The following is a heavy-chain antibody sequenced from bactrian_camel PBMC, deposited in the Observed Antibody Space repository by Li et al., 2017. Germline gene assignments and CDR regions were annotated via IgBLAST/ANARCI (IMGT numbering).Heavy chain of an antibody. Sequence: HVQLVESGGGSVQAGGSLGLSCAASGSPYNGLYMGWSRQTPGQKREWVAGIDSVGKTTYAVSLKGRFFISKDNAKNTLYLQMNSLKSEDTAMYYCAAERASACGPLRLWVVPGSNLELSYWGQGTQVTVS. CDR2: IDSVGKT. J-gene: IGHJ4*01. V-gene: IGHV3S53*01. D-gene: IGHD5*01. CDR1: GSPYNGLY. CDR3: AAERASACGPLRLWVVPGSNLELSY.